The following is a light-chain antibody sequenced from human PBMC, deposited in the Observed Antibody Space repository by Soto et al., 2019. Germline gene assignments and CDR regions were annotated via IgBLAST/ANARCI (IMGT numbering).Light chain of an antibody. Sequence: EIVMTQSPATLSVSPGERATLSCRASQSVSGNLAWYQQIPGQAPRLLIYGASTRATGIPARFSGSGSGTEFTLTISSLQSEDFAVYYCPQYNNWPPITFGQGTRLEIK. CDR2: GAS. V-gene: IGKV3-15*01. CDR1: QSVSGN. CDR3: PQYNNWPPIT. J-gene: IGKJ5*01.